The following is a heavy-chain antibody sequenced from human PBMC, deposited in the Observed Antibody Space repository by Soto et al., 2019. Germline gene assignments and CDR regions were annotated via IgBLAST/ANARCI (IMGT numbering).Heavy chain of an antibody. Sequence: QVHLVQSGAEVKNPGASVKVSCKASGYTFTNYGITWVRQAPGQGLEWMGWISSYNAKTNYAQKLQGRVTLTTDTSASTAYMELRSLRSDDTALYYCARVQNYDILTWSSHSMDVWGQGTTVTVSS. CDR2: ISSYNAKT. J-gene: IGHJ6*02. V-gene: IGHV1-18*01. CDR1: GYTFTNYG. CDR3: ARVQNYDILTWSSHSMDV. D-gene: IGHD3-9*01.